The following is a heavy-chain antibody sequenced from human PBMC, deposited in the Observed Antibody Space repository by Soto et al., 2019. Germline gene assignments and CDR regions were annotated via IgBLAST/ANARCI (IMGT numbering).Heavy chain of an antibody. Sequence: GGSLRLSCAASGFTFSSYAMSWVRQAPGKGLEWVSAISGSGGSTYYADSVKGRFTISRDNSKNTLYLQMNSLRAEDTAVYYCAKDRISLGYYYDSSGYRTNAFDIWGQGTMVTVS. CDR1: GFTFSSYA. CDR3: AKDRISLGYYYDSSGYRTNAFDI. D-gene: IGHD3-22*01. J-gene: IGHJ3*02. CDR2: ISGSGGST. V-gene: IGHV3-23*01.